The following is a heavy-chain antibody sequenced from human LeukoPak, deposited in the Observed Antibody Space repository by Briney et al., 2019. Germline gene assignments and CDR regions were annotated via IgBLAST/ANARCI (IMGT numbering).Heavy chain of an antibody. CDR1: AYTFTRHG. D-gene: IGHD3-22*01. J-gene: IGHJ4*02. V-gene: IGHV1-18*01. Sequence: ASVKVSCKPSAYTFTRHGISWVRQAPGQGLEWMGWISCYNGDTHYAQNYQGRLTMTTDTSTSTAYMELRSLRSDDTAVYYCARDPSNTSGYNAWFDYWGQGTLVTVSS. CDR2: ISCYNGDT. CDR3: ARDPSNTSGYNAWFDY.